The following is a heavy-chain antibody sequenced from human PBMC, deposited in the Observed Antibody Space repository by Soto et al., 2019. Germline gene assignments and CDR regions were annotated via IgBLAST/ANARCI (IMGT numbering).Heavy chain of an antibody. V-gene: IGHV1-69*01. CDR2: VIPMFGAT. Sequence: QVQLAQSGAEVKKHGSSVNVSCKASGGTFRSYSLSWVRQAPGQGTEWMGGVIPMFGATNYAQKFQGRVTITSDEGTTTAYMDSSSLRCADAAVYYCARVTDVSLVAGDYYGWDVCGQGTTFTVS. J-gene: IGHJ6*02. CDR3: ARVTDVSLVAGDYYGWDV. CDR1: GGTFRSYS. D-gene: IGHD3-16*02.